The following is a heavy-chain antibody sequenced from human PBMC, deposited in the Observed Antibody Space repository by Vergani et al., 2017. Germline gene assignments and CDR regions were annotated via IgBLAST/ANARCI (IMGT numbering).Heavy chain of an antibody. CDR1: GFTFNQYG. V-gene: IGHV3-33*01. D-gene: IGHD2-8*01. CDR3: ARSGYCAHGVCYMTYYYYMDV. CDR2: TWYDGSKE. J-gene: IGHJ6*03. Sequence: QVQLVESGGGVVQPGRSLRLSCAASGFTFNQYGMHWVRQAPGKGLEWVAVTWYDGSKEYYADSVKGRFTISRDNSKNTLYLQMNNLRAADTAVYYCARSGYCAHGVCYMTYYYYMDVWGKGTAVTVSS.